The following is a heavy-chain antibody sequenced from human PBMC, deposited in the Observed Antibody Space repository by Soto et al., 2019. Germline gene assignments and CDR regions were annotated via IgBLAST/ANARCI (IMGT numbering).Heavy chain of an antibody. CDR1: NGSIINYY. V-gene: IGHV4-59*01. D-gene: IGHD4-17*01. Sequence: QVQLQESGQGLVKPSETLSLTCTVSNGSIINYYWSWIRQPPGKGLEWIGFIHYSGSTNYNPYLMGRVALSVDMFRNQLSLTLDAVTAAETAVYYCASRLTLATTTGAAFDLWGKGTMVTVSS. J-gene: IGHJ3*01. CDR3: ASRLTLATTTGAAFDL. CDR2: IHYSGST.